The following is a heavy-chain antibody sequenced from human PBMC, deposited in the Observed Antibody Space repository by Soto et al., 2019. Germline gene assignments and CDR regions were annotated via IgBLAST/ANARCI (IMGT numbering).Heavy chain of an antibody. D-gene: IGHD3-10*01. Sequence: EVQLLESGGGLVQPGGSLRLSCAASGFTFNNYAMTWVRQAPGKGLEWVSAISGGGDTTSYADSVKGRFTVSRDGSKNTLYLQRSSLRAEDTALYYCAKGRGGSGSLTPRVDVWGQGTLVTVSS. CDR1: GFTFNNYA. CDR3: AKGRGGSGSLTPRVDV. CDR2: ISGGGDTT. J-gene: IGHJ4*02. V-gene: IGHV3-23*01.